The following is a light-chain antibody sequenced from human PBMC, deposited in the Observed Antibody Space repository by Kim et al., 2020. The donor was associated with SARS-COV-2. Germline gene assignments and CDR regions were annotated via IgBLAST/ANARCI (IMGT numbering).Light chain of an antibody. CDR1: NIGSKS. J-gene: IGLJ2*01. V-gene: IGLV3-21*04. CDR2: FDT. Sequence: APGQTARITCGGNNIGSKSVHWYRRKPGQAPVWVIYFDTDRPSGIPERFSGSNSGDTATLTISRVEAGDEADYYCQVWDSRSDHGVFGGGTQLTVL. CDR3: QVWDSRSDHGV.